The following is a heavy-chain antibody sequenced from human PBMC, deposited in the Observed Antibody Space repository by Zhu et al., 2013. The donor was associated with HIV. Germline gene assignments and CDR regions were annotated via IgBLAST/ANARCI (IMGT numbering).Heavy chain of an antibody. V-gene: IGHV1-18*01. Sequence: QVQLVQSGAXVEEGLGPSVKVSCKASGYTLPAMVSAGCDRPLDKGLSGWDGSALTMVNTNYGQKLQGRVTMTTDTSTSTAYMELRSLRSDDTAVYYCARGGGWFDPWGQGTLVTVSS. J-gene: IGHJ5*02. CDR1: GYTLPAMV. CDR2: SALTMVNT. CDR3: ARGGGWFDP. D-gene: IGHD3-16*01.